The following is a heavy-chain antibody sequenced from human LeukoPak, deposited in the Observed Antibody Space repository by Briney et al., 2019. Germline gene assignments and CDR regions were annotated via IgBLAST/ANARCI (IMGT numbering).Heavy chain of an antibody. D-gene: IGHD3-22*01. V-gene: IGHV3-7*01. Sequence: GGSLRFSCAASGFTFSSYWMSWVRQAPGKGLEWVANIKQDGSEKYYVDSVKGRFTISRDNAKNSLYLQMNSLRAEDTAVYYCARDYYDSSGYSVPYFDYWGQGTLVTVSS. J-gene: IGHJ4*02. CDR1: GFTFSSYW. CDR2: IKQDGSEK. CDR3: ARDYYDSSGYSVPYFDY.